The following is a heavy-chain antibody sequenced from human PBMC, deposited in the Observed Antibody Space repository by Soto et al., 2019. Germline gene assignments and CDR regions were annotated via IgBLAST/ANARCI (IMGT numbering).Heavy chain of an antibody. CDR1: GYIFNNYW. J-gene: IGHJ4*02. Sequence: EVQLVQSGAEVKGPGESLTISCTGSGYIFNNYWINWVRQTPGKGLEWMGHIDPRDSTTNYSPSFHGHVSMSLGQSSSSASLHWSRLEASDTGIYYCARQSRMWPYDLDLWGQGTLVSVSS. D-gene: IGHD5-12*01. CDR2: IDPRDSTT. V-gene: IGHV5-10-1*03. CDR3: ARQSRMWPYDLDL.